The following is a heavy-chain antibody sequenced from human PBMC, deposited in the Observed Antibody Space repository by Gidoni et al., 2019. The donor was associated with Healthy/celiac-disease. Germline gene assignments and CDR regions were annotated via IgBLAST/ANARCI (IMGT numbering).Heavy chain of an antibody. CDR3: ARETPDRWLQLRNLDY. J-gene: IGHJ4*02. D-gene: IGHD5-12*01. CDR2: IWYDGSNK. V-gene: IGHV3-33*01. CDR1: GFTFSSYG. Sequence: QVQLVESGGDVLQPGRSLRLPCAASGFTFSSYGMHWVRQAPGKGLEWAAVIWYDGSNKYYADSVKGRFTISRDNSKNTLYLQMNSLRAEDTAVYYCARETPDRWLQLRNLDYWGQGTLVTVSS.